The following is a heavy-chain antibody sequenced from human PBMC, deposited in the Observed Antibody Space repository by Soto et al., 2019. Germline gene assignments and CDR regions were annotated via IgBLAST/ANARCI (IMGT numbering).Heavy chain of an antibody. CDR1: GFTFSSYG. CDR2: IWYDGSNK. Sequence: GGSLRLSCAASGFTFSSYGMHWVRQAPGKGLEWVAVIWYDGSNKYYADSVKDRFTISRDNSKNTLYLQMNSLRAEDTAVYYCARVLLTFGGDTGCYDYWGQGTLVTVSS. CDR3: ARVLLTFGGDTGCYDY. J-gene: IGHJ4*02. V-gene: IGHV3-33*01. D-gene: IGHD3-16*01.